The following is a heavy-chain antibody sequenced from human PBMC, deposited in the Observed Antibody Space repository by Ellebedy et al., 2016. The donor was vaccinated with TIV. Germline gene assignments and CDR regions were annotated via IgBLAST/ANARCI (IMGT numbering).Heavy chain of an antibody. CDR2: ISSSSSTI. V-gene: IGHV3-48*04. CDR3: ATLGARGFSGFDY. CDR1: GFTFSSYS. Sequence: GGSLRLXXAASGFTFSSYSMNWVRQAPGKGLEWVSYISSSSSTIYYADSVKGRFTISRDNAKNSLYLQMNSLRAEDTAVYYCATLGARGFSGFDYWGQGTLVTVSS. J-gene: IGHJ4*02. D-gene: IGHD1-26*01.